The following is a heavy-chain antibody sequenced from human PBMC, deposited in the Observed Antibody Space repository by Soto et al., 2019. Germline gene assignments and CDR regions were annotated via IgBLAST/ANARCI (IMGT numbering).Heavy chain of an antibody. CDR3: ASGKSQMSQDRMGFYYYMDV. CDR1: GAAFSNYT. D-gene: IGHD2-15*01. V-gene: IGHV1-69*08. J-gene: IGHJ6*03. Sequence: QVQLVQSGADVKKPGSSVKISCTASGAAFSNYTFTWVRRAPGEGLEWVGRVIPLLDASNYAEKFQDRVTISADRSTSTVNMKLSGLRSEDSAIYYCASGKSQMSQDRMGFYYYMDVWGKGTSVTVSS. CDR2: VIPLLDAS.